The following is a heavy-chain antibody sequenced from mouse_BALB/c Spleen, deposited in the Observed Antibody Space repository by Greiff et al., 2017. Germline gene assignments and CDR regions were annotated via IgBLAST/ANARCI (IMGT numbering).Heavy chain of an antibody. D-gene: IGHD2-4*01. CDR2: IYPGNVNT. CDR3: ARGNYDYDDSLYAMDY. V-gene: IGHV1S56*01. Sequence: QVQLKESGPELVKPGASVRISCKASGYTFTSYYIHWVKQRPGQGLEWIGWIYPGNVNTKYNEKFKGKATLTADKSSSTAYMQLSSLTSEDSAVYFCARGNYDYDDSLYAMDYWGQGTSVTVSS. J-gene: IGHJ4*01. CDR1: GYTFTSYY.